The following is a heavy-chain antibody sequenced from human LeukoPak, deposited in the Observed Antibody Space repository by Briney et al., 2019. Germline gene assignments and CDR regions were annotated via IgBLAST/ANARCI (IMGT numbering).Heavy chain of an antibody. CDR3: ARDRAHYDFWSDGGAFDI. J-gene: IGHJ3*02. Sequence: ASVKVSCKASGYTFTGYYIHWVRQAPGQGLEWMGWINPNINGTNYAQKFQGRVTMTRDTSISTAYMELSRLRSDDTAVYYCARDRAHYDFWSDGGAFDIWGQGTMVTVSS. CDR1: GYTFTGYY. D-gene: IGHD3-3*01. V-gene: IGHV1-2*02. CDR2: INPNINGT.